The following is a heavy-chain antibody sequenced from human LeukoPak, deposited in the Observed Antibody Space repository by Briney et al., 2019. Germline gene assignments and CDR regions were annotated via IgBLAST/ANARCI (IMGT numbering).Heavy chain of an antibody. J-gene: IGHJ3*02. D-gene: IGHD3-22*01. Sequence: GASVKVSCKASGYTFTSYDINWVRQAAGQGLEWMGWMNPNSGNTGYAQKFQGRVTMTRNTSISTAYMELSSLRSEDTAVYYCARARRDLTMIVVVIIRSGGPAFDIWGQGTMVTVSS. V-gene: IGHV1-8*01. CDR1: GYTFTSYD. CDR2: MNPNSGNT. CDR3: ARARRDLTMIVVVIIRSGGPAFDI.